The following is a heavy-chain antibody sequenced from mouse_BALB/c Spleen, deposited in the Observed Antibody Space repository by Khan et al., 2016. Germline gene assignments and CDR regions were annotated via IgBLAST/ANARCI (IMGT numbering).Heavy chain of an antibody. D-gene: IGHD4-1*01. J-gene: IGHJ2*01. CDR2: ISSGGSYT. V-gene: IGHV5-6-4*01. CDR3: TRNWADD. CDR1: GFTFSSYT. Sequence: EVELVESGGGLVKPEGSLKLSCAASGFTFSSYTMSWVRQTPEKRLEWVATISSGGSYTYYPDSVKGRFTISRANAQNTLYLQMSSLKSEDTSMYYCTRNWADDWGQGTTLTVSS.